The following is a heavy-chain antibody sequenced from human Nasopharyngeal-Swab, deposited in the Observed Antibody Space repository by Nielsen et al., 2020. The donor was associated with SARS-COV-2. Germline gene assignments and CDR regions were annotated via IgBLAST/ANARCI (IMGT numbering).Heavy chain of an antibody. V-gene: IGHV1-46*01. CDR2: INPNDGTT. Sequence: ASVKVSCKASGYTFTTYYIHWVRQAPGQGLEWMGIINPNDGTTSSAQQFRGRLTMTRDTSTNTVFMDLSILRSDDTATYFCARSTTMVTRIPKTPGVVLPYWGQGTLVTVSS. CDR3: ARSTTMVTRIPKTPGVVLPY. CDR1: GYTFTTYY. J-gene: IGHJ4*02. D-gene: IGHD2-21*02.